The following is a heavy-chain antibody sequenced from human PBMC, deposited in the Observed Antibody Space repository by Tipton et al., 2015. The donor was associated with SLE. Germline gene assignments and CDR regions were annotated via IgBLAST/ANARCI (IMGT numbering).Heavy chain of an antibody. CDR1: GGSFSSHL. CDR2: IFYTGST. V-gene: IGHV4-39*07. Sequence: TLSLTCTVSGGSFSSHLWSWIRQPPGKGLEWIGSIFYTGSTYYNPSLKSRVSFSIDTAKHQFSLKLNSVTAADTAVYYCARRHHSGPLDSWGQGTLVTVSS. J-gene: IGHJ4*02. CDR3: ARRHHSGPLDS. D-gene: IGHD6-13*01.